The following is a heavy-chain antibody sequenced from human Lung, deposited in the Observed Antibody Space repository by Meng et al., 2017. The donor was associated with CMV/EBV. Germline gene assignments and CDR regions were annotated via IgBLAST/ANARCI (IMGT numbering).Heavy chain of an antibody. CDR2: VVYSGTT. CDR3: ARHHHSPTFDY. CDR1: GGSISSSSYY. J-gene: IGHJ4*02. D-gene: IGHD1-14*01. V-gene: IGHV4-39*01. Sequence: LQPRQSGPGLVKPSETLSLTRTVSGGSISSSSYYWDWIRQPPGEGLEWIGSVVYSGTTYYTSSLKSRVSISVDTSKNQFSLKLSSVTAADTAVYYCARHHHSPTFDYWGQGTLVTVSS.